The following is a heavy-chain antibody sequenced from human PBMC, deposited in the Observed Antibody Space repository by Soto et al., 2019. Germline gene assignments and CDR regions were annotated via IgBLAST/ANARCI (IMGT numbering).Heavy chain of an antibody. J-gene: IGHJ4*02. D-gene: IGHD1-7*01. V-gene: IGHV4-39*01. CDR1: GGSISRGGYY. Sequence: SETLSLTCTVSGGSISRGGYYWSWIRQHPGKGLEWIGCIYYSGSTYYNPSLKSRVTISVDTSKNQFSLKLSSVTAADTAVYYCAATHGITGTTGYFDYWGQGTLVTSPQ. CDR2: IYYSGST. CDR3: AATHGITGTTGYFDY.